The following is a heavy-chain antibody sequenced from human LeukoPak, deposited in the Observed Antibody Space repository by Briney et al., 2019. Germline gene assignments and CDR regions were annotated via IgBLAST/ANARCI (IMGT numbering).Heavy chain of an antibody. CDR3: ARGYCSGGSCYSACDY. Sequence: GGSLRLSCAASGFTFSSYGMHWVRQAPGKGLEWVAVIWYGGSNKYYADSVKGRFTISRDNSKNTLYLQMNSLRAEDTAVYYCARGYCSGGSCYSACDYWGQGTLVTVSS. D-gene: IGHD2-15*01. J-gene: IGHJ4*02. CDR2: IWYGGSNK. CDR1: GFTFSSYG. V-gene: IGHV3-33*01.